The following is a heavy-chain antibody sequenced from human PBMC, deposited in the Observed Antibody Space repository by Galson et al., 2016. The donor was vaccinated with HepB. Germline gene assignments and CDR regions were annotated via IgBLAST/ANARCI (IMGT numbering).Heavy chain of an antibody. Sequence: TLSLTCTVSGDSISNVGRHWGWFRQSPEMGLEYIGSIHSSGTSYYNPSLTSRVTVSADMSRNQFFLSLTSGTAAETAIYYCVRLGTAGAVANRRGSVYWSQGTRVTVSS. CDR1: GDSISNVGRH. CDR3: VRLGTAGAVANRRGSVY. V-gene: IGHV4-39*01. CDR2: IHSSGTS. D-gene: IGHD6-13*01. J-gene: IGHJ4*02.